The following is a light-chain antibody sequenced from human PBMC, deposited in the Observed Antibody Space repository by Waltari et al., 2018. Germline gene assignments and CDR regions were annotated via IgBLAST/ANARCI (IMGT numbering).Light chain of an antibody. CDR2: DAS. CDR3: QQYDSLLT. V-gene: IGKV1-33*01. CDR1: QDISNY. Sequence: DIQMTQPPSSLSASVGDRVTITCQASQDISNYVSWYQHKPGKAPSLLIYDASNLEAGVSSRFSGSGSGTIFTLTINSLRPEDIATYYCQQYDSLLTFGGGTKVQI. J-gene: IGKJ4*01.